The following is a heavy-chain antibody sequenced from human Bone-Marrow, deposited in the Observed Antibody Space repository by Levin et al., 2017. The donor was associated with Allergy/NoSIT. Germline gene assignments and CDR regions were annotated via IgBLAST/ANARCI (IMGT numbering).Heavy chain of an antibody. CDR1: GFTFNIYG. CDR2: ISGYNGNT. CDR3: ARVFYSDTSGYYYP. D-gene: IGHD3-22*01. V-gene: IGHV1-18*01. J-gene: IGHJ5*02. Sequence: ASVKVSCKASGFTFNIYGIIWVRQAPGQGLEWMGWISGYNGNTDYAQKFQGRVSMTTDTSTSTAYMDLRNLTSDDTAVYFCARVFYSDTSGYYYPWGQGTQVTVSS.